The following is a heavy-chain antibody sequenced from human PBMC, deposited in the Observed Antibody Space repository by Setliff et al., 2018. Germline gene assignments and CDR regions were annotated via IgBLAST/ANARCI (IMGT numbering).Heavy chain of an antibody. CDR3: ARGWAALGIIGY. CDR2: INPNSGGT. J-gene: IGHJ4*02. Sequence: ASVKVSCKASGYTFTGYYMHWVRQAPGQGLEWMGWINPNSGGTNYAQKFQGRVTMTRNTSTSTAYMELSRLTSEDTAVYFCARGWAALGIIGYWGQGTLVTVSS. CDR1: GYTFTGYY. D-gene: IGHD7-27*01. V-gene: IGHV1-2*02.